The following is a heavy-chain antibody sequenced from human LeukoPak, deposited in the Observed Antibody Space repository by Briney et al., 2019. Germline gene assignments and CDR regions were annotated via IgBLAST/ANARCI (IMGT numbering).Heavy chain of an antibody. V-gene: IGHV3-48*01. CDR1: GFIFNNHD. J-gene: IGHJ4*02. CDR2: ISSSRYSI. CDR3: AREPAAGRPIDY. Sequence: TGGSLRLSCAASGFIFNNHDMNWGRQAPGKGLEWISYISSSRYSIYYADSVRGRFTISRDDATNSVHLQMNSLRTEDTAVYYCAREPAAGRPIDYWGQGTLVIVSS. D-gene: IGHD6-13*01.